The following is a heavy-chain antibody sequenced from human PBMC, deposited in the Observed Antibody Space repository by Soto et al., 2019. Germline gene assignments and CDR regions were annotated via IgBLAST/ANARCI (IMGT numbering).Heavy chain of an antibody. CDR1: GGTFSSYA. V-gene: IGHV1-69*01. J-gene: IGHJ4*02. Sequence: QVQLVQSGAEVKKPGSSVKVSCKASGGTFSSYAISWVRQAPGQGLEWMGGIIPIFGTANYAQKFQGRVTSNADEPTSTAYMELSSLRSEDTAVYYCARGYCTNGVCPNFDYWGQGTLVTVSS. CDR2: IIPIFGTA. D-gene: IGHD2-8*01. CDR3: ARGYCTNGVCPNFDY.